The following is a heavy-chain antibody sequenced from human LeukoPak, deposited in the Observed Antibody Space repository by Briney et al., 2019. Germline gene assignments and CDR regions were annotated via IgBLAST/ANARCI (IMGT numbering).Heavy chain of an antibody. V-gene: IGHV1-2*04. D-gene: IGHD3-22*01. CDR2: INPNSGGT. CDR1: GYTFTGYY. J-gene: IGHJ4*02. Sequence: ASVKVPCKASGYTFTGYYMHWVRQAPGQGLEWMGWINPNSGGTNYAQKFQGWVTMTRDTSISTAYMELSRLRSDDTAVYYCARARNYYDSSGYYSYWGQGTLVTVSS. CDR3: ARARNYYDSSGYYSY.